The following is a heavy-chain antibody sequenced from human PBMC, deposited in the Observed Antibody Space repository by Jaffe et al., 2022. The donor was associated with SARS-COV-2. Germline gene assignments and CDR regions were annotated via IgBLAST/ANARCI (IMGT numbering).Heavy chain of an antibody. Sequence: EVQLLGSGGGLVQPGESLRLSCAASGFTFRSWAMMWVRQAPGKGLEWVSSITSGGELTYYADSVKGRFTISRDNSKNTLYLQMNSLRAEDTAVYFCAATSNQGFPFDPWGQGTLVTVSS. CDR1: GFTFRSWA. CDR2: ITSGGELT. J-gene: IGHJ5*02. D-gene: IGHD2-2*01. V-gene: IGHV3-23*01. CDR3: AATSNQGFPFDP.